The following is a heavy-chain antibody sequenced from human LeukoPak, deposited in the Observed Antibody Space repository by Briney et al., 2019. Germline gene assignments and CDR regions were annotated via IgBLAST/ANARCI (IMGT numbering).Heavy chain of an antibody. CDR2: ISSSSSII. CDR3: ARDPGGIGTAAGTSFDY. J-gene: IGHJ4*02. V-gene: IGHV3-48*04. Sequence: GGSLRLSCAASGFTFSTYSMNWVRQAPGKGLEWVSYISSSSSIIDYADSVKGRFTISRDNAKNSVHLQMNSLRAEDTALYYCARDPGGIGTAAGTSFDYWGQGTLVTVSS. D-gene: IGHD6-13*01. CDR1: GFTFSTYS.